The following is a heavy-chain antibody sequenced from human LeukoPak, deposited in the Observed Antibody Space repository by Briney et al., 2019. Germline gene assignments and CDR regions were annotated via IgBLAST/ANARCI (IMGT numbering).Heavy chain of an antibody. D-gene: IGHD5-12*01. J-gene: IGHJ4*02. CDR2: INSISGEI. V-gene: IGHV3-48*02. CDR3: ARDHGYAFDY. CDR1: GFTFSYYS. Sequence: GGSLRLSCVASGFTFSYYSMNWVRQAPGKGLEWVSYINSISGEIWYADSVKGRFTISRDDAKNSLYVQMNSLRDEDTAVYYCARDHGYAFDYWGQGTLVTVYS.